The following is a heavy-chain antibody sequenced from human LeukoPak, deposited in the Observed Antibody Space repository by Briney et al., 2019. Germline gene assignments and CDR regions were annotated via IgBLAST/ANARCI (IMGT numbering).Heavy chain of an antibody. CDR3: ARDDALGNNALDI. J-gene: IGHJ3*02. Sequence: PGGSLRLSCAASGFTFSSYGMHWVRQAPGKGLVWVAVILNDGSQEKYADSVKGRFTISRDNAKNTLFLQMNSRRAEDTAVYYSARDDALGNNALDIWGQGTMVTVSS. CDR2: ILNDGSQE. D-gene: IGHD7-27*01. V-gene: IGHV3-33*01. CDR1: GFTFSSYG.